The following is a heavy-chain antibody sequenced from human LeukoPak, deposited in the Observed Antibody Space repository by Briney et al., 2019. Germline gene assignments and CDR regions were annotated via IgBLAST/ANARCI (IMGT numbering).Heavy chain of an antibody. CDR2: ISGSGGST. V-gene: IGHV3-23*01. D-gene: IGHD3-22*01. CDR3: AKDVAYYDSSGYYGEWDY. CDR1: GFTFSSYA. J-gene: IGHJ4*02. Sequence: AGGSLRLSCAASGFTFSSYAMSWVRQAPGKGLEWVSAISGSGGSTYYADSVKGRFTISRDNSTNPLYLQMNSLRAEDTAVYYCAKDVAYYDSSGYYGEWDYWGQGTLVTVSS.